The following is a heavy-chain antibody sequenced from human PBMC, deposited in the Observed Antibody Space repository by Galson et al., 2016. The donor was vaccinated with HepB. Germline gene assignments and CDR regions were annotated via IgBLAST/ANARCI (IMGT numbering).Heavy chain of an antibody. J-gene: IGHJ4*02. D-gene: IGHD6-19*01. CDR2: IYPGDSDT. Sequence: QSGAEVKKPGETLKISCQTSGYNFTNFWIGWVRQMPEKGLEWMGFIYPGDSDTRYNPSFQGQVTISVDTSIATAYLQWTSLKASDTAIYYCARHTGEEKWRVKLDSGGQGTLVAV. CDR1: GYNFTNFW. V-gene: IGHV5-51*01. CDR3: ARHTGEEKWRVKLDS.